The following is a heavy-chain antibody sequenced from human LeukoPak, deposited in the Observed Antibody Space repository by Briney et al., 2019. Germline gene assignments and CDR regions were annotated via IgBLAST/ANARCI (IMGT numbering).Heavy chain of an antibody. CDR1: GYTFTNYY. CDR2: INPSGGST. D-gene: IGHD3-10*01. Sequence: GASVKVSCKASGYTFTNYYIHWVRQAPGQGLGWMGIINPSGGSTSYAQKFQGRVTMTRDTSTSTVYMELSGLRSDDTAVYYCARDQSGSGSPSSYYFDYWGQGTLVTVSS. CDR3: ARDQSGSGSPSSYYFDY. V-gene: IGHV1-46*01. J-gene: IGHJ4*02.